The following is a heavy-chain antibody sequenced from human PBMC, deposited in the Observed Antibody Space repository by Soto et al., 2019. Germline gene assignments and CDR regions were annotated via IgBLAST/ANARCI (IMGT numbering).Heavy chain of an antibody. Sequence: EVQLVESGGGLVKPGGSLRLSCAASGFTFSSYSMNWVRQAPGKGLEWVSSISSSSSYIYYADSVKGRFTISRDNAKNTLYLQMNSLRAEDTAVYYCARDGRFEGEQQLVRGYYYYYYGMDVWGQGTTVTVSS. CDR2: ISSSSSYI. J-gene: IGHJ6*02. CDR1: GFTFSSYS. CDR3: ARDGRFEGEQQLVRGYYYYYYGMDV. D-gene: IGHD6-13*01. V-gene: IGHV3-21*01.